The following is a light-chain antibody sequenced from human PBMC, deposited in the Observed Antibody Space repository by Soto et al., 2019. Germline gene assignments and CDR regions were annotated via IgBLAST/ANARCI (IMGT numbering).Light chain of an antibody. CDR2: KVS. CDR3: MQGNQRPIT. Sequence: DVVMTQSPLSLPVTLGQPPSVSCKSTHSLVYSDGNTYLNWFQQRPGQSPRRLIYKVSDRDSGVPDRFSGSGSGTDFALKISMVEAEYVGVYCSMQGNQRPITFGQGTRLEIK. J-gene: IGKJ5*01. CDR1: HSLVYSDGNTY. V-gene: IGKV2-30*01.